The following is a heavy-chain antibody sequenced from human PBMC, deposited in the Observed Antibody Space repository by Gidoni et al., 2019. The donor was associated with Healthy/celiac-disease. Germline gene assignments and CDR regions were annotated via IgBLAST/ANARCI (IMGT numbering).Heavy chain of an antibody. D-gene: IGHD2-21*02. CDR2: ISAYNGNT. Sequence: QVQLVQSGAEVKKPGASVKVSCKASCYTFTSYGISWVRQAPGQGLEWMGWISAYNGNTNDAQKLQGRVTMTTDTSTSKAYMELRSLRSDDTAVYYCARDIVVVTATPDAFDIWGQGTMVTVSS. V-gene: IGHV1-18*01. CDR3: ARDIVVVTATPDAFDI. J-gene: IGHJ3*02. CDR1: CYTFTSYG.